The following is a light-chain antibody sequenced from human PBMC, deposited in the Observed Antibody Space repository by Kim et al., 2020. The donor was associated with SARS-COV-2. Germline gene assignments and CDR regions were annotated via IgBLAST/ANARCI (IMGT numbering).Light chain of an antibody. V-gene: IGKV1-5*01. Sequence: IQMSQSPSTLSASVGNRVTINCRASQSISSWLAWYQQKAGKAPNLLIYDVSTLESGVPSRFSGSGSGTEFILTISNLQPDDFATYYCQQYNSYPYTFGQGTKLEI. CDR3: QQYNSYPYT. J-gene: IGKJ2*01. CDR1: QSISSW. CDR2: DVS.